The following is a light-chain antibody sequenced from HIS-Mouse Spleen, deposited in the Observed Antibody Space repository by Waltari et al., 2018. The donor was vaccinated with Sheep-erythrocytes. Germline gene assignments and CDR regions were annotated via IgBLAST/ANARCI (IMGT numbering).Light chain of an antibody. CDR3: CSYAGSYNHV. CDR2: DVS. V-gene: IGLV2-11*01. J-gene: IGLJ1*01. CDR1: SSDVGGYNY. Sequence: QSALTQPRSVSGSPGQSVTISCTGTSSDVGGYNYVYWYQQHPGKAPKLMIYDVSKRPSGVPYRFSGAKSGNTASLTISGLQAEDEADYYCCSYAGSYNHVFATGTKVTVL.